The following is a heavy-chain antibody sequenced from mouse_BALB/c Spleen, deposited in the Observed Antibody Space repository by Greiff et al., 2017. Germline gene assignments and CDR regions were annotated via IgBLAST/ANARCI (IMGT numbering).Heavy chain of an antibody. CDR3: ARWTGPLYAMDY. J-gene: IGHJ4*01. CDR1: GYSITSDYA. CDR2: ISYSGST. V-gene: IGHV3-2*02. D-gene: IGHD4-1*01. Sequence: EVKLMESGPGLVKPSQSLSLTCTVTGYSITSDYAWNWIRQFPGNKLEWMGYISYSGSTSYNPSLKSRISITRDTSKNQFFLQLNSVTTEDTATYYCARWTGPLYAMDYWGQGTSVTVSS.